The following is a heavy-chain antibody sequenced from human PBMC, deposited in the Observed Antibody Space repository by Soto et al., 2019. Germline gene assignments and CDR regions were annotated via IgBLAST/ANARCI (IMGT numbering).Heavy chain of an antibody. CDR3: ARKQLWFSGFDS. Sequence: QVQLVQSGAEVKKPGASVKVSCEASGYIFTCYSITWVRQAPGQGLEWMGWISGYNGHTDYAQTLQGRVTMTTDTLRNTAYMELRNLTTADTAVYYCARKQLWFSGFDSWGQGSLVTVSS. V-gene: IGHV1-18*04. D-gene: IGHD1-1*01. CDR1: GYIFTCYS. CDR2: ISGYNGHT. J-gene: IGHJ4*02.